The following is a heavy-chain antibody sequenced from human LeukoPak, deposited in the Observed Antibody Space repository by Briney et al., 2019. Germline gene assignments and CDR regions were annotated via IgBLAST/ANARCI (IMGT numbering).Heavy chain of an antibody. CDR1: GGTFSSYA. D-gene: IGHD6-13*01. Sequence: GASVKVSCKASGGTFSSYAISWVRQAPGQGLEWMGGIIPIFGTANYAQKFQGRVTITADESTSTAYMELSSLRSEDTAVYYCATDRSAYSSIWGTYNWFDPWGQGALVTVSS. CDR3: ATDRSAYSSIWGTYNWFDP. J-gene: IGHJ5*02. V-gene: IGHV1-69*13. CDR2: IIPIFGTA.